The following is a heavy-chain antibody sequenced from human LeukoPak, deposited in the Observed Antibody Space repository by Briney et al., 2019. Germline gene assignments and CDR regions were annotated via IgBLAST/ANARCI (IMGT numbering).Heavy chain of an antibody. CDR1: GFIFDHFG. CDR3: ARDLKYCTGGMCYFTAVADS. CDR2: INWDSTST. Sequence: GGSLRLSCATSGFIFDHFGMNWVRQVPGKGREWVSGINWDSTSTNYVDSVGGRFTISRDNAKNSLYLQMNSLRVEDTAFYYCARDLKYCTGGMCYFTAVADSWGQGTLVTVSS. D-gene: IGHD2-8*02. J-gene: IGHJ4*02. V-gene: IGHV3-20*04.